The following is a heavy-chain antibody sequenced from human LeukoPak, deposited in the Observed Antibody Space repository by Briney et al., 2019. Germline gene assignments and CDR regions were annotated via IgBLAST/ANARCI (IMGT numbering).Heavy chain of an antibody. Sequence: SETLSLTCTVSGGSISSSGSYWGWIRQPPGKGLEWIGSLYYSGNTYNPSLKSRVTISVGTSKKQLYLNLTSVNAADTAMYYCARVMAARREDLNWFDTWGQGTLVTVSS. J-gene: IGHJ5*02. CDR2: LYYSGNT. CDR3: ARVMAARREDLNWFDT. CDR1: GGSISSSGSY. V-gene: IGHV4-39*07. D-gene: IGHD6-6*01.